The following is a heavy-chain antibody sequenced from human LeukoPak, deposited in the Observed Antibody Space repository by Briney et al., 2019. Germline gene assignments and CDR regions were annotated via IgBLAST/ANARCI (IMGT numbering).Heavy chain of an antibody. CDR2: INTNTGNP. Sequence: ASVKVSCKASGYTFTTYAMNWVRHAPGQGLEWMGWINTNTGNPTYAQGFTGRFVFSLDTSVSTAYLQISSLRAEDTAVYYCARVGNDYGASFAYWGQGPLVPVSS. CDR3: ARVGNDYGASFAY. D-gene: IGHD4-17*01. J-gene: IGHJ1*01. V-gene: IGHV7-4-1*02. CDR1: GYTFTTYA.